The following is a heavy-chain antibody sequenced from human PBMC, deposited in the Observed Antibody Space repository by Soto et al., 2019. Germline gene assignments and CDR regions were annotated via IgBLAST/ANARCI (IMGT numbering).Heavy chain of an antibody. V-gene: IGHV2-5*02. CDR2: IYWDDDK. J-gene: IGHJ4*02. D-gene: IGHD6-13*01. CDR1: GFSFSTSAVG. CDR3: AHVYWAASGTRYYFDY. Sequence: QITLKESGPTLVKPTQTLTLTCTFSGFSFSTSAVGVGWIRQPPGKALEWLALIYWDDDKRYSPSLKSRLTITXATXRXLVVVTMTNMDPVDTATYYCAHVYWAASGTRYYFDYWGQGTLVTVSS.